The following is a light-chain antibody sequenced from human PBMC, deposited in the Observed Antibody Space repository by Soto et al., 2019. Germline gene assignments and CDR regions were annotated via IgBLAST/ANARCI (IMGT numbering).Light chain of an antibody. CDR1: AGDVGTYNL. CDR2: EVS. J-gene: IGLJ1*01. V-gene: IGLV2-14*02. Sequence: QSVLTQPASVSGSPGQSIAISCTGTAGDVGTYNLVSWYQQHPGKAPKLMIYEVSKRPPGVSNRFSGSKSGNTASLTVSGLQADDEADYYCSSYSGTNYHYVFGTGTKVTVL. CDR3: SSYSGTNYHYV.